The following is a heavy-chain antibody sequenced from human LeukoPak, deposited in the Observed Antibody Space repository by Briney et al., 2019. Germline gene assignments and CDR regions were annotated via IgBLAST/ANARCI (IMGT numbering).Heavy chain of an antibody. CDR3: ARDGTSCTGGYCYFAS. J-gene: IGHJ4*02. V-gene: IGHV3-74*01. CDR2: INSDGSST. CDR1: GFIFSSYW. Sequence: GGSLRLSCATSGFIFSSYWMHWVRQAPGKGLVWVSRINSDGSSTTYADSVKGRFTISRDNAKNTLYLQMNSLRAEDTAVYHCARDGTSCTGGYCYFASWGQGTLVTVSS. D-gene: IGHD2-8*02.